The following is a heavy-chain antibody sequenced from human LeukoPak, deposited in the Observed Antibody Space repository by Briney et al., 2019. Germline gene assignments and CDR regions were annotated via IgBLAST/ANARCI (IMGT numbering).Heavy chain of an antibody. CDR3: TKRTGTSWSQFDP. D-gene: IGHD2-2*01. V-gene: IGHV3-21*04. J-gene: IGHJ5*02. Sequence: GGSLRLSCTASGFTFSSYSMNWVRQAPGKGLEWVSSISSSRTYIYYADSVKGRFSISRDNAKNSLYLQMNSLRAEDTAVYYCTKRTGTSWSQFDPWGQGTLVTVSS. CDR2: ISSSRTYI. CDR1: GFTFSSYS.